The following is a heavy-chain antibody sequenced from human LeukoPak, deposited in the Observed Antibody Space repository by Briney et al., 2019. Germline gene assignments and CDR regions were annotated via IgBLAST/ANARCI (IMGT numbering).Heavy chain of an antibody. CDR3: ARTPVTGSSWILTYRKRSNWFDP. J-gene: IGHJ5*02. Sequence: ASVKVSCKASGYTFTSYDIHWVRQATGQGLEWMGWMNPNSGNTGYAQKFQGRVTMTRDTSISTAYMELSSPRSEDTAVYYCARTPVTGSSWILTYRKRSNWFDPWGQGTLVTVSS. CDR1: GYTFTSYD. CDR2: MNPNSGNT. V-gene: IGHV1-8*01. D-gene: IGHD6-13*01.